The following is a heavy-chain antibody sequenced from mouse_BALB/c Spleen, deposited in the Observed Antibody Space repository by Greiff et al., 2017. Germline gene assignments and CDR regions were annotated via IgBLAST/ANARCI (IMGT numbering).Heavy chain of an antibody. CDR3: AGYYDYDYAMDD. CDR2: INPSNGRT. CDR1: GYTFTSYW. J-gene: IGHJ4*01. Sequence: QVQLQQSGAELVRPGASVTLSCKASGYTFTSYWMHWVKQRPGQGLEWIGEINPSNGRTNYNEKFKSKATLTVDKSSSTAYMQLSSLTSEDSAVYYCAGYYDYDYAMDDWGQGTSVTVSS. V-gene: IGHV1S81*02. D-gene: IGHD2-4*01.